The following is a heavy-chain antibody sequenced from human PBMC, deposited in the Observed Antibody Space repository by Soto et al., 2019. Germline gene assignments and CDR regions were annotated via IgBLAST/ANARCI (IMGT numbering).Heavy chain of an antibody. J-gene: IGHJ3*02. D-gene: IGHD3-16*01. V-gene: IGHV3-30*03. CDR3: ARVGGRFVWDVKKDAFDM. CDR2: ISYDGSDK. CDR1: GFTFSIYG. Sequence: GGSLRLSCAVSGFTFSIYGMQWVRQAPGKGLECVAGISYDGSDKYYVDSVKGRFTISRDNSKNTLYLQMNSLRAEDTAVYYCARVGGRFVWDVKKDAFDMWGRGTMVTVSS.